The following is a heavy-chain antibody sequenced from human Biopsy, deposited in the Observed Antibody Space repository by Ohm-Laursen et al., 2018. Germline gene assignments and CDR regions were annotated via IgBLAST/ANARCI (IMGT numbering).Heavy chain of an antibody. D-gene: IGHD3-3*01. Sequence: ASVKVSCKASGGPSSNYAFSWVRQAPGQGLEWVGRIVPVLGHLNYAQRFQGRVSITADKSTSYVFMELSRLTSGDTAVHYCAADADGYYTEFDYWGPGTLVTVSS. CDR2: IVPVLGHL. J-gene: IGHJ4*02. CDR3: AADADGYYTEFDY. CDR1: GGPSSNYA. V-gene: IGHV1-69*04.